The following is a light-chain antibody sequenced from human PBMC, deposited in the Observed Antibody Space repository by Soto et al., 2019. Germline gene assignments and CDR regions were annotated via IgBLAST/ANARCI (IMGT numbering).Light chain of an antibody. CDR3: QTWGTGIQV. CDR1: SGHSSYA. CDR2: LNSDGSH. J-gene: IGLJ1*01. V-gene: IGLV4-69*01. Sequence: LVLTQSPSASASLGASVKLTCTLSSGHSSYAIAWHQQQPEKGPRYLMKLNSDGSHYKGGGIPDRFSGSSSGAERYLTISSLQSEDEADYYCQTWGTGIQVFGTGTKVTVL.